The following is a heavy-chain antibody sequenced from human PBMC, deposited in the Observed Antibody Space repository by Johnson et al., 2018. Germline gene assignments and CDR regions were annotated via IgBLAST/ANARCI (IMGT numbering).Heavy chain of an antibody. CDR3: AREMSRGMDV. CDR2: VYYSGSSGKT. J-gene: IGHJ6*02. V-gene: IGHV4-59*01. CDR1: DGSISSYF. Sequence: QVQLQESGPGLVKPSETLSLTCTVSDGSISSYFWNWIRPPPGRGLEWVGYVYYSGSSGKTNYNPSLQSRVTISVATAKNQFSLRLSSVTAADTAVYYCAREMSRGMDVWGQGTTVIVSS.